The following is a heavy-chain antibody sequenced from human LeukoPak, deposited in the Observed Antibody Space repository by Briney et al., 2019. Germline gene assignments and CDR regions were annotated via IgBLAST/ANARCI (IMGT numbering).Heavy chain of an antibody. CDR3: ARYYYDSSGYYSHAFDI. J-gene: IGHJ3*02. CDR1: GFSLSSYA. Sequence: GGSLRLSCTVSGFSLSSYAMSWVRRAPGKGLEWVSATSSSDAGKYYADSVRGRFTISRDNSRNTMYLQMNSLRAEDAAVYYCARYYYDSSGYYSHAFDIWGQGTMVTVSS. CDR2: TSSSDAGK. D-gene: IGHD3-22*01. V-gene: IGHV3-23*01.